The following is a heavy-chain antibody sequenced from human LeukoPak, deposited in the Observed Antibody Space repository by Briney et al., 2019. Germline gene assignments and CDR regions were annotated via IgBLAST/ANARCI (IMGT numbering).Heavy chain of an antibody. CDR2: ISYIGRT. CDR1: HDSFSSDN. D-gene: IGHD4-17*01. V-gene: IGHV4-59*01. Sequence: SETLSVTCAEPHDSFSSDNWTAIRPPPANGLALIGYISYIGRTNYNPSLKSRVTISIDTSKNQFSLKLTSVTAADTAVYYCARDLVTVTKGFDIWGQGTMVSVSS. CDR3: ARDLVTVTKGFDI. J-gene: IGHJ3*02.